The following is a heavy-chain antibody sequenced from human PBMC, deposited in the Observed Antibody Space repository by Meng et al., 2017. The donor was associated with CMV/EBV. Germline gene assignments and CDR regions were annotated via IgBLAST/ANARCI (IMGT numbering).Heavy chain of an antibody. CDR3: ARIVIVPAAPYYYYYGMDV. CDR1: GYTFTGYY. Sequence: ASVKVSCKASGYTFTGYYMHWVRQAPGQGLEWMGWINPNSGGTNYAQKFQGRVTMTRDTSISTAYMELSRLRSGDTAVYYCARIVIVPAAPYYYYYGMDVWGQGTTVTVSS. V-gene: IGHV1-2*02. J-gene: IGHJ6*02. D-gene: IGHD2-2*01. CDR2: INPNSGGT.